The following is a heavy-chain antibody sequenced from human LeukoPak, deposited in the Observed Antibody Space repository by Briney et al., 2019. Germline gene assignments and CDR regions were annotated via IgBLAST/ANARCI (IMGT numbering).Heavy chain of an antibody. V-gene: IGHV3-48*02. Sequence: PGGSLRLSCAASGFTFSSFTMNWVRQAPGKGPEWVSYFNSFSSTISYADSVRGRFTISSDNAKNSLYLQMNSLRDEDTAVYYCATDKDYAFDYWGRGTLVTVSS. CDR1: GFTFSSFT. D-gene: IGHD4-17*01. CDR3: ATDKDYAFDY. CDR2: FNSFSSTI. J-gene: IGHJ4*02.